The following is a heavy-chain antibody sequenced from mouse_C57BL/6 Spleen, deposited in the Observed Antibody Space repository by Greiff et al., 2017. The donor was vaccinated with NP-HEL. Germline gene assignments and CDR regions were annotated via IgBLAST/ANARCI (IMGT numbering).Heavy chain of an antibody. CDR2: IYPGDGDT. CDR3: ARRFRGYFDV. Sequence: QVHVKQSGPELVKPGASVKISCKASGYAFSSSWMNWVKQRPGKGLEWIGRIYPGDGDTNYNGKFKGKATLTADKSSSTAYMQRSSLTSEDSAVYFCARRFRGYFDVWGTGTTVTVSS. J-gene: IGHJ1*03. CDR1: GYAFSSSW. V-gene: IGHV1-82*01. D-gene: IGHD3-1*01.